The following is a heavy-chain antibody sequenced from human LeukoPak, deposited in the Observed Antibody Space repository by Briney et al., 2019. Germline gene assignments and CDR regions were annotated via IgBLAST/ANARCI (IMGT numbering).Heavy chain of an antibody. Sequence: GGSLRLSCAASGFAFSSYEMNWVRQAPGKGLEWVSYINRSGYTIYYADSVKGRFTISRDNTKNSLYLQMNSLRAEDTAVYYCVGDTSGFYFDYWGQGPLVTVSS. D-gene: IGHD3-22*01. CDR3: VGDTSGFYFDY. CDR1: GFAFSSYE. V-gene: IGHV3-48*03. CDR2: INRSGYTI. J-gene: IGHJ4*02.